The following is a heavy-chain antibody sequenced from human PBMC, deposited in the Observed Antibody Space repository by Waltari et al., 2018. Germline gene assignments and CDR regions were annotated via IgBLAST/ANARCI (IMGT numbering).Heavy chain of an antibody. CDR3: ARLGITMTPDY. CDR2: MNSGGDTT. J-gene: IGHJ4*02. CDR1: GYTFTSYY. Sequence: QVQLVQSGAELTKPGASVKLSCKASGYTFTSYYIQWVRQAPGQGLECVGVMNSGGDTTIYAQKFQGRVTMTRDTSTSTVYMELSSLRSEDTAVYYCARLGITMTPDYWGQGTLVTVSS. V-gene: IGHV1-46*01.